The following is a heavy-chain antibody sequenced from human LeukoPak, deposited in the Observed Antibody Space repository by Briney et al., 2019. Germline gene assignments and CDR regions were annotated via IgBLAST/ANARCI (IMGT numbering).Heavy chain of an antibody. CDR1: GGSFSGYY. CDR3: ARNTAYYYASGYYYMDV. CDR2: INHSGST. D-gene: IGHD3-10*01. Sequence: SETLSLTCAVSGGSFSGYYWSWIRQPPGKELEWIGKINHSGSTNYNPSLKSRVTISVDTSKNHFSLNLSSVTAADTAVYYCARNTAYYYASGYYYMDVWGKGTTVTVSS. J-gene: IGHJ6*03. V-gene: IGHV4-34*01.